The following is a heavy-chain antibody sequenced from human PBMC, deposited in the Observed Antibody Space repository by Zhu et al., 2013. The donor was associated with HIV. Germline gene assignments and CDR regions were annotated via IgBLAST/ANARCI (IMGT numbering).Heavy chain of an antibody. V-gene: IGHV1-69*01. CDR3: ATTWYSSSSRARSYYFDY. J-gene: IGHJ4*02. CDR2: IIPIFGTA. Sequence: QVQLVQSGAEVKKPGSSVKVSCKASGGTFSSYAISWVRQAPGQGLEWMGGIIPIFGTANYAQKFQGRVTITADESTSTAYMELSSLRSEDTAVYYCATTWYSSSSRARSYYFDYWGRGNPGHRLL. D-gene: IGHD6-6*01. CDR1: GGTFSSYA.